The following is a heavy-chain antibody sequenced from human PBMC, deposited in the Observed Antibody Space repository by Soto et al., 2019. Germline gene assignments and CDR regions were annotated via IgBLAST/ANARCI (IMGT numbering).Heavy chain of an antibody. CDR2: IIPIFGTA. D-gene: IGHD3-3*01. CDR1: GGTFSSYA. J-gene: IGHJ5*02. Sequence: SVKVSCKASGGTFSSYAISWVRQAPGQGLEWMGGIIPIFGTANYAQKFQGRVTITADESTSTAYMELSSLRSEDTAVYYCAGVITIFGVAMNWFDPWGQGTLVTVS. V-gene: IGHV1-69*13. CDR3: AGVITIFGVAMNWFDP.